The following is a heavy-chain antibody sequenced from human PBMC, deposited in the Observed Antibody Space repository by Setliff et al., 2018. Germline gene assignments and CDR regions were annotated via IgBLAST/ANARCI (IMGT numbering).Heavy chain of an antibody. V-gene: IGHV1-18*01. CDR3: VREYSGGGLT. CDR1: GYTFTSYG. CDR2: ISAYNGNT. J-gene: IGHJ3*01. Sequence: ASVKVSCKASGYTFTSYGISWVRQAPGQGLEWMGWISAYNGNTNYAQKYQGRVAMTTDTSTNTVYMELRSLRSDDTAVYFCVREYSGGGLTWGQGTMVTVSS. D-gene: IGHD1-26*01.